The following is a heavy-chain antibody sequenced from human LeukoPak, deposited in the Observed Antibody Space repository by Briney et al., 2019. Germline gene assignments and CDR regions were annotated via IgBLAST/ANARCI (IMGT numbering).Heavy chain of an antibody. V-gene: IGHV3-30-3*01. CDR2: ISYDGSNK. CDR1: GFTFSSYA. D-gene: IGHD3-10*01. CDR3: ARDSADVLLWFGEHSNWFDP. Sequence: QPGRSLRLSCAASGFTFSSYAMHLVRQAPGKGLEWVAVISYDGSNKYYADSVKGRFTISRDNSKNTLYLQMNSLRAEDTAVYYCARDSADVLLWFGEHSNWFDPWGQGTLVTVSS. J-gene: IGHJ5*02.